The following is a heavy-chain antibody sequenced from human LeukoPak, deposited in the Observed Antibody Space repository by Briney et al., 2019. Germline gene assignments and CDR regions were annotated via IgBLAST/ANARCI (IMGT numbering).Heavy chain of an antibody. CDR1: GGSISSGDYY. D-gene: IGHD1-14*01. CDR2: IYYSGST. CDR3: ASGGPPEHYYYYMDV. J-gene: IGHJ6*03. V-gene: IGHV4-30-4*08. Sequence: SETLSLTCTVSGGSISSGDYYWSWIRQPPGKGLEWIGYIYYSGSTYYNPSLKSRVTISVDTSKNQFSLKLSSVTAADTAVYYCASGGPPEHYYYYMDVWGKGTTVTVSS.